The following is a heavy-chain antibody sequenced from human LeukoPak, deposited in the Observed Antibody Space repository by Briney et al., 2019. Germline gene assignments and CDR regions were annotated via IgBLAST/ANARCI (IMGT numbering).Heavy chain of an antibody. Sequence: SETLSLTCIVSGGSISSSAYYWSWMRQPPGKALEWVANIYYDGSTYYNPSLRSRVSISIDTSKNQFSLRVTSVTAADTAVFYCAGLPIPGWFDPWGQGTLVTVSS. V-gene: IGHV4-39*01. J-gene: IGHJ5*02. CDR2: IYYDGST. CDR3: AGLPIPGWFDP. CDR1: GGSISSSAYY.